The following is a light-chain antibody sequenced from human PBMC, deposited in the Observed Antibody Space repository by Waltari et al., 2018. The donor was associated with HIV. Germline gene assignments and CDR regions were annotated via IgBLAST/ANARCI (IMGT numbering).Light chain of an antibody. CDR1: QNFDGW. J-gene: IGKJ2*01. Sequence: DTHITQSSPTLSASVGDRVNITGRARQNFDGWLAWYQQKPGKAPSLLIYKASSLESGVSSRFSGSGSEAEFTLTISSLQSDDFATYYCQQYKSSYTFGQGTKLEIK. V-gene: IGKV1-5*03. CDR3: QQYKSSYT. CDR2: KAS.